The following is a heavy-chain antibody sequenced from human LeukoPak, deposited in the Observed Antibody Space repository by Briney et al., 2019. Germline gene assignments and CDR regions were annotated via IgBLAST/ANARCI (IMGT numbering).Heavy chain of an antibody. V-gene: IGHV1-18*01. Sequence: GASVKVSCKASGFTFGSYGISWVRQAPGQGLEWMGWIAPYNGNTNSAQKLQGRVTMTTDTSTSTAYMELRSLRSDDTAVYYCARERGYSSSWTGAFDIWGQGTMVTVSS. CDR2: IAPYNGNT. D-gene: IGHD6-13*01. CDR3: ARERGYSSSWTGAFDI. CDR1: GFTFGSYG. J-gene: IGHJ3*02.